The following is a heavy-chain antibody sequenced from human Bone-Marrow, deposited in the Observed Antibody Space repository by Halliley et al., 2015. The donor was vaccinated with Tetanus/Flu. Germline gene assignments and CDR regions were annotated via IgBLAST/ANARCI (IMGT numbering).Heavy chain of an antibody. D-gene: IGHD2-2*01. Sequence: GYIYSRGPTPYTPPLRGRITMSVDMPKNQFSLKLNSVTAADTAVYYCARDRRLVSTPIGVDVWGRGTTVTVSS. J-gene: IGHJ6*02. CDR2: IYSRGPT. V-gene: IGHV4-30-4*01. CDR3: ARDRRLVSTPIGVDV.